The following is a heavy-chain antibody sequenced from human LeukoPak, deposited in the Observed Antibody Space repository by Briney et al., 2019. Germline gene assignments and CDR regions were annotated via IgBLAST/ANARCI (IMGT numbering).Heavy chain of an antibody. J-gene: IGHJ3*02. D-gene: IGHD5-18*01. V-gene: IGHV3-9*01. CDR3: VKDMNGYGNLWTFDI. CDR2: ISWNSGRI. CDR1: GFTFDDYA. Sequence: GGSLRLSCAASGFTFDDYAMHWVRQPPGKGLEWVSGISWNSGRIGYTDPVKGRFTISRDNATNSLYLQMNSLRAEDTALYYCVKDMNGYGNLWTFDIWGQGTMVTVSS.